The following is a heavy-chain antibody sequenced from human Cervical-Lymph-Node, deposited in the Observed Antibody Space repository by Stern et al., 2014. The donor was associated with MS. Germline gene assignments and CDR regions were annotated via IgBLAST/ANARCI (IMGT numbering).Heavy chain of an antibody. J-gene: IGHJ4*02. D-gene: IGHD3-16*02. V-gene: IGHV1-18*04. Sequence: QVQLLQPGPEVKKPGASVKVSCKASGYRFTSYGMSWVRQAPGHGLEWVAWISAHNGNTVYAEKFQGRVTVTTDTSTSTVYMEVRSLSSDDTAVYYCARDSEVTLNYRLRFFEDWGQGTQVTVSS. CDR2: ISAHNGNT. CDR3: ARDSEVTLNYRLRFFED. CDR1: GYRFTSYG.